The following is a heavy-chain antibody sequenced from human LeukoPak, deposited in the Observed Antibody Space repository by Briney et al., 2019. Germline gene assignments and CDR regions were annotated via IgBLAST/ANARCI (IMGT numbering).Heavy chain of an antibody. J-gene: IGHJ4*02. CDR2: ISGSCGST. CDR1: GFTFSSYA. CDR3: AKVDFGVVFPYYFDY. D-gene: IGHD3-3*01. Sequence: PGGSLRLSCAASGFTFSSYAMSWVRQAPGKGLEWVSAISGSCGSTYYADSVKGRFTISRDNSKNTLYLQMNSLRAEGTAVYYCAKVDFGVVFPYYFDYWGQGTLVTVSS. V-gene: IGHV3-23*01.